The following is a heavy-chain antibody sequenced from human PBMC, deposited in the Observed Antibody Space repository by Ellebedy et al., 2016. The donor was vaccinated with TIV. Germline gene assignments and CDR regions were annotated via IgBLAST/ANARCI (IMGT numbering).Heavy chain of an antibody. CDR2: ITPIYGRA. V-gene: IGHV1-69*13. D-gene: IGHD6-13*01. CDR3: ARTGGASGWYEAEDF. J-gene: IGHJ4*02. Sequence: ASVKVSCKASGDTFSSYAINWVRQAPGQGLEWMGGITPIYGRAKYAPKFQGRVTITADESTSTAYMEVRSLRSDDTAVYYCARTGGASGWYEAEDFWGQGTLVTVSS. CDR1: GDTFSSYA.